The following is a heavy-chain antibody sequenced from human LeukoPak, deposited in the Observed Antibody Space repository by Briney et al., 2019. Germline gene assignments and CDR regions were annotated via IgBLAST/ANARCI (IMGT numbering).Heavy chain of an antibody. CDR2: IYHSGST. J-gene: IGHJ3*02. CDR1: GYSISSGYY. Sequence: SETLSLTCTVSGYSISSGYYWGWIRQPPGKGLEWIGSIYHSGSTYYNPSLKSRVTISVDTSKNQFSLKLSSVTAADTAVYYCARLPIVVVPSTSFDIWGQGTMVTVSS. D-gene: IGHD2-2*01. V-gene: IGHV4-38-2*02. CDR3: ARLPIVVVPSTSFDI.